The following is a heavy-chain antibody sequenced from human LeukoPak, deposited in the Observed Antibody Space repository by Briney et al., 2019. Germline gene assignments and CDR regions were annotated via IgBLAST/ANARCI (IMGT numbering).Heavy chain of an antibody. D-gene: IGHD3-10*01. CDR2: ISYDGSNK. V-gene: IGHV3-30-3*01. Sequence: GGSLRLSCAASGFTFSSYAMHWVRQAPGKGLEWVAVISYDGSNKYYADSVKGRFTISTDNSKNTLYLQMNSLRAKDTAVYYCARVISGFDYWGQGTLVTVSS. CDR1: GFTFSSYA. CDR3: ARVISGFDY. J-gene: IGHJ4*02.